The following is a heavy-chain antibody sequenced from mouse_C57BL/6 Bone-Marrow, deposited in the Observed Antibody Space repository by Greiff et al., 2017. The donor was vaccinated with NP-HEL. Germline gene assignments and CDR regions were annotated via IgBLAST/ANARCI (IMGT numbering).Heavy chain of an antibody. CDR1: GYTFTSYG. J-gene: IGHJ3*01. V-gene: IGHV1-81*01. CDR2: IYPRSGNT. D-gene: IGHD3-2*02. Sequence: VQVVESGAELARPGASVKLSCKASGYTFTSYGISWVKQRTGQGLEWIGEIYPRSGNTYYNEKFKGKATLTADKSSSTAYMALRSLTSEDSAVYFCARQLRLPFAYWGQGTLVTVSA. CDR3: ARQLRLPFAY.